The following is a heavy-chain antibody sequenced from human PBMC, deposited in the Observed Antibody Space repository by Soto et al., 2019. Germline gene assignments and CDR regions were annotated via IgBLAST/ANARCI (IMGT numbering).Heavy chain of an antibody. CDR2: IVVGSGNT. CDR1: GFTFTSSA. J-gene: IGHJ4*02. V-gene: IGHV1-58*01. Sequence: QMQLVQSGPEVKKPGTSVKVSCKASGFTFTSSAVQWVRQARGQRLDWIGWIVVGSGNTNYAQKFQERVTITRDMSTSTAYVELSSLRSEDRAVYYCAADPDELDYWGQGTLVTVSS. CDR3: AADPDELDY.